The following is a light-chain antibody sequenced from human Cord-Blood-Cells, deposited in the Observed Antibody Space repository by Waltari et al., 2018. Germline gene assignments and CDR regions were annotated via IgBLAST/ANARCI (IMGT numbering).Light chain of an antibody. J-gene: IGKJ1*01. CDR1: QSVSSN. CDR3: QQYNNWPPWT. Sequence: EIVMTHSPATLSVSPGERATLSCRASQSVSSNLARYQQKPGQAPRLLIYGASTRANGIPARFSGSGSGTEFTLTISSLQSEDFAVYYCQQYNNWPPWTFGQGTKVEIK. CDR2: GAS. V-gene: IGKV3-15*01.